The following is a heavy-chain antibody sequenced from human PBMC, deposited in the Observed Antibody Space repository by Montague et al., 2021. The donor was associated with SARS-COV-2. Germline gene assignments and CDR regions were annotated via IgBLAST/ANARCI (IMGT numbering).Heavy chain of an antibody. V-gene: IGHV4-4*02. CDR3: ARFTSTGSGSYYIFDY. Sequence: SETLSLTCTVSGGGSISSSHWWSWVRQPPGKGLEWIGEIYHDRSTNYNPSLKSRLTISVDKSKNQFSLKLSSVTAADTAVYYCARFTSTGSGSYYIFDYWGQGTLVTVSS. J-gene: IGHJ4*02. CDR2: IYHDRST. D-gene: IGHD1-26*01. CDR1: GGGSISSSHW.